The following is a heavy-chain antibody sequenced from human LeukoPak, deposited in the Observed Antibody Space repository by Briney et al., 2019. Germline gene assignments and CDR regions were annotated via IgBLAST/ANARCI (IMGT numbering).Heavy chain of an antibody. CDR2: IYTSGST. J-gene: IGHJ5*02. CDR3: ARTEPNWFDP. CDR1: GGSISSGSYY. V-gene: IGHV4-61*02. Sequence: SETLSLTCTVSGGSISSGSYYWSWIRQPAGKGLEWIGRIYTSGSTNYNPSLKSRVTISVDTSKNQFSLTLSSVTAADTAVYYCARTEPNWFDPWGQGTLVTVSS.